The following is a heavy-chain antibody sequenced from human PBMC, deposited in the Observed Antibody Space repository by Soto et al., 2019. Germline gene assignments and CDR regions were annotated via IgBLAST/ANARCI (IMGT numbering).Heavy chain of an antibody. CDR1: GFSLSTAGVG. Sequence: QITLKESGPTLVKPTQTLTLTCSFSGFSLSTAGVGVGWIRLPPGKALEWLAVIYWDDDKRYSPSLQSRLTTTKNTAEILVILTMTNMDPVDSGTYFSAHTSREYCAGNCTPQDAAFDLWGQGTTVTVSS. D-gene: IGHD2-21*02. J-gene: IGHJ3*01. V-gene: IGHV2-5*02. CDR2: IYWDDDK. CDR3: AHTSREYCAGNCTPQDAAFDL.